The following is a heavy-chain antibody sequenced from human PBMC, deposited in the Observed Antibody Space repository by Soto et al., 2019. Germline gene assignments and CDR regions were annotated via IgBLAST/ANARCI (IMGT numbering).Heavy chain of an antibody. Sequence: GGSLRLSCAASGFTFSSYSMNWVRQAPEKGLEWVSSISSSSSYIYYADSVKGRFTISRDNAKNSLYLQMNSLRAEDTAVYYCARDPHSSSWYYYYGMDVWGQGTTVTSP. D-gene: IGHD6-13*01. CDR2: ISSSSSYI. V-gene: IGHV3-21*01. J-gene: IGHJ6*02. CDR3: ARDPHSSSWYYYYGMDV. CDR1: GFTFSSYS.